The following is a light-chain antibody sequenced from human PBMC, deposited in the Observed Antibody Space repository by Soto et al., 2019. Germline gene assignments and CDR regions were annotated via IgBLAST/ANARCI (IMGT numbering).Light chain of an antibody. CDR1: QSLGNY. CDR3: KSYTDWPFT. Sequence: EIVMTQSPPTLSVSPGERVTLSCRASQSLGNYFAWYQQKPGHAPRLLIYGASTKATGIPARFSGSGSATDFTLTISSLQSEDFAVYYCKSYTDWPFTFGQGTKLEI. CDR2: GAS. V-gene: IGKV3-15*01. J-gene: IGKJ2*01.